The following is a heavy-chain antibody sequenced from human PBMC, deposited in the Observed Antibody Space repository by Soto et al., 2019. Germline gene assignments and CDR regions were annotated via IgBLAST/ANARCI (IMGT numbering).Heavy chain of an antibody. CDR2: ISGSGGST. CDR3: AKCSPLNPPDYYYYMDV. Sequence: GGSLRLSCAASGFTFSSYAMSWVRQAPGKGLEWVSAISGSGGSTYYTDSVKGRFTISRDNSKNTLYLQMNSLRAEDTAVYYCAKCSPLNPPDYYYYMDVWGKGTTVTVSS. J-gene: IGHJ6*03. CDR1: GFTFSSYA. V-gene: IGHV3-23*01.